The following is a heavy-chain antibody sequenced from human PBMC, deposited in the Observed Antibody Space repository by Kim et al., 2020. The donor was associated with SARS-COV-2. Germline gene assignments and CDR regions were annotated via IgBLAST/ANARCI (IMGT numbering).Heavy chain of an antibody. Sequence: GGSLRLSCAASGFSFSNYAMHWVRQAPGKGLEWVAVMSFDGIHEYTLDSVNGRFTISRDISKNTLYLEINSLRGEDTAVYHCARGRTSVSTAWYSYGMDVWGQGTTVTVSS. D-gene: IGHD6-13*01. CDR1: GFSFSNYA. CDR2: MSFDGIHE. V-gene: IGHV3-30*04. J-gene: IGHJ6*02. CDR3: ARGRTSVSTAWYSYGMDV.